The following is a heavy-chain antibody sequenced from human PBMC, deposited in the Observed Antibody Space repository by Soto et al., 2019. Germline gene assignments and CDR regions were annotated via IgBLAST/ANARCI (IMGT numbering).Heavy chain of an antibody. CDR1: GYTFTSYY. D-gene: IGHD6-13*01. V-gene: IGHV1-46*01. CDR2: INPSGGST. Sequence: AASVKVSCKASGYTFTSYYMHWVRQAPGQGLEWMGIINPSGGSTSYAQKFQGRVTMTRDTSTSTVYMELSSLRSEDTAVYYCARDKLVRYYYYGMDVWGQGTTVTVSS. CDR3: ARDKLVRYYYYGMDV. J-gene: IGHJ6*02.